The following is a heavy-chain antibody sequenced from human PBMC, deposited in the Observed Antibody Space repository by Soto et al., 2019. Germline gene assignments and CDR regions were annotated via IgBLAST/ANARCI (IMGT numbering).Heavy chain of an antibody. J-gene: IGHJ5*02. CDR3: ARERYCSGGSCLHWCEP. V-gene: IGHV4-59*01. D-gene: IGHD2-15*01. Sequence: QVQLQESGPGLVKPSETLSLTCTVSGGSISSYYWSWIRQPPGKGLEWIGYIYYSGSTNYNPSLKSRVTISVDTPKNQFPLKLSSVTAADTAVYYCARERYCSGGSCLHWCEPWGQGTLVTVSS. CDR2: IYYSGST. CDR1: GGSISSYY.